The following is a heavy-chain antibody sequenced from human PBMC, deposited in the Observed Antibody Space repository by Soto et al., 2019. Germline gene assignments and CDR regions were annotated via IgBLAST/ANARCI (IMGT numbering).Heavy chain of an antibody. CDR3: AKGHPGGSCYSGLDC. CDR2: ISGSGDTT. D-gene: IGHD2-15*01. Sequence: GGSLRLSCAASGFTFSSCAMTWVRQAPGKGLEWVLCISGSGDTTYYADSVKGRFTISRDTSKNTVYLQMNSLRADDTAVYYCAKGHPGGSCYSGLDCWGQGTLVTVSS. V-gene: IGHV3-23*01. CDR1: GFTFSSCA. J-gene: IGHJ4*02.